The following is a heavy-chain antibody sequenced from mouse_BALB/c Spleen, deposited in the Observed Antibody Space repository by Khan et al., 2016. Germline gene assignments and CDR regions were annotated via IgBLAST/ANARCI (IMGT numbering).Heavy chain of an antibody. CDR3: ARAGYYGYLAY. V-gene: IGHV4-1*02. Sequence: EVKLLESGGGLVQPGGSLKLSCAASGFDVRRYWMSWVRQAPGKGLEWIGEINQDSSTINYTPSLKDKFIISRDNAKNTLYLQMSKVRSEDTALYYCARAGYYGYLAYWGQGTLVTVSA. D-gene: IGHD1-1*01. CDR1: GFDVRRYW. J-gene: IGHJ3*01. CDR2: INQDSSTI.